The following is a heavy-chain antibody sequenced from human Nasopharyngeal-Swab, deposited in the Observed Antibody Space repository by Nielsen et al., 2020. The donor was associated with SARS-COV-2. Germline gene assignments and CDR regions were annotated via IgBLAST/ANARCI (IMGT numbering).Heavy chain of an antibody. V-gene: IGHV4-34*01. CDR2: INHSGST. D-gene: IGHD3-22*01. CDR3: ARGLGQYYYDSSGYYFFDY. Sequence: SDTLSLTCAVYGGSCSGYYWSWIRQPPGKGLEWIGEINHSGSTNYNPSLKSRVTISVDTSKNQFSLKLSSVTAADTAVYYCARGLGQYYYDSSGYYFFDYWGQGTLVTVSS. CDR1: GGSCSGYY. J-gene: IGHJ4*02.